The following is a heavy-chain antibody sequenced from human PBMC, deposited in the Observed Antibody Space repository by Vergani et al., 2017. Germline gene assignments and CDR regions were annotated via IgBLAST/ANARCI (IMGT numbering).Heavy chain of an antibody. CDR1: GGTFSSYA. CDR3: ARDRIYGDYGGIWGY. J-gene: IGHJ4*02. Sequence: QVQLVKSGAEVKKPGSSVKVSCKASGGTFSSYAISWVRQAPGQGLEWMGGTIPIFGTANYAQKFQGRVTITADESTSTAYMELSSLRSEDTAVYYCARDRIYGDYGGIWGYWGQGTLVTVSS. V-gene: IGHV1-69*01. D-gene: IGHD4-17*01. CDR2: TIPIFGTA.